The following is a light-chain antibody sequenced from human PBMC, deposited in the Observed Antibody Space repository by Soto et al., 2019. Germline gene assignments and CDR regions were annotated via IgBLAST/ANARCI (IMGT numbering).Light chain of an antibody. CDR3: QQYGRSPPSWT. CDR2: DAS. J-gene: IGKJ1*01. V-gene: IGKV3-20*01. CDR1: QSVGSTY. Sequence: EIVLTQSPGTLSLSPGERATLSCRASQSVGSTYLAWYQQKPGQPPRLLIFDASNRATGIPDRFSGSGSGTEFTLTISSLEPEDFAVYYCQQYGRSPPSWTFGQGTKVEIK.